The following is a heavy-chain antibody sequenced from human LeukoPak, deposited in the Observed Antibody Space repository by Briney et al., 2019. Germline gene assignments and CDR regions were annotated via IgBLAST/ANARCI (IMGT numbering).Heavy chain of an antibody. CDR3: ASRNSSGWYWYFDY. D-gene: IGHD6-19*01. J-gene: IGHJ4*02. Sequence: GGSLRLSCAASGFTFSSYAMSWVRQAPGKGLEGVSAISGSGGSTYYADSVKGRSTISRDNSKNTLYLQMDSLRAEDTAVYYCASRNSSGWYWYFDYWGQGTLVTVSS. V-gene: IGHV3-23*01. CDR1: GFTFSSYA. CDR2: ISGSGGST.